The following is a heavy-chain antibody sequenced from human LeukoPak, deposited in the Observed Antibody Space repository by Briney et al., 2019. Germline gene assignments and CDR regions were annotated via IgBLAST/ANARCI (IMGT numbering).Heavy chain of an antibody. CDR1: GGSFSGYY. J-gene: IGHJ4*02. V-gene: IGHV4-34*01. CDR2: INHSGST. Sequence: PSETLSLTCAVYGGSFSGYYWSWIRQPPGKGLEWIGEINHSGSTNYNPSLKSRVTISVDTSKNQFSLKLSSVTAADTAVYYCARRVLRLLDYWGQGTLVTVSS. D-gene: IGHD5-12*01. CDR3: ARRVLRLLDY.